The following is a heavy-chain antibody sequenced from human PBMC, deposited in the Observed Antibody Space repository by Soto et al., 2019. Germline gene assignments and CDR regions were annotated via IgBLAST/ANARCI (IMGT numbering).Heavy chain of an antibody. D-gene: IGHD2-15*01. CDR1: GGSISSGGYY. CDR3: ARSDCSGGSCYSFYYYGIDV. CDR2: IYYSGST. V-gene: IGHV4-31*03. Sequence: QVQLQESGPGLVKPSQTLSLTCTVSGGSISSGGYYWSWIRQHPGKGLEWIGYIYYSGSTYYNPSLKSRVTISVDTSKNQFSLKLSSVTAADTAVCYCARSDCSGGSCYSFYYYGIDVWGQGTTVTVSS. J-gene: IGHJ6*02.